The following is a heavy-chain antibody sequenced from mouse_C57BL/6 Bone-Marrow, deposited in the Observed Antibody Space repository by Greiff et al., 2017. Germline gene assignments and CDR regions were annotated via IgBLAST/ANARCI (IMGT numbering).Heavy chain of an antibody. Sequence: VQLQESGAELARPGASVKLSCKASGYTFTSSGISWVKQRTGQGLEWIGEIYPRSGNTYYNEKFKGKATLTADKSSSTAYMELRSLTSEDSAVYFCARNERFAYWGQGTLVTVSA. J-gene: IGHJ3*01. V-gene: IGHV1-81*01. CDR1: GYTFTSSG. CDR2: IYPRSGNT. CDR3: ARNERFAY.